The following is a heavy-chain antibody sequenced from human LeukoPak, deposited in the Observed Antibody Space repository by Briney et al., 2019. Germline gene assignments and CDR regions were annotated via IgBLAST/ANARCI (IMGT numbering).Heavy chain of an antibody. D-gene: IGHD1-26*01. Sequence: GASVKVSCKASGYTFTSYGISWVRQAPGQGLEWMGWISAYNGNTSYAQKLQGRVTMTTDTSTSTAYMELRSLRSDDTAVYYCARVTPSGSYLASYGMDVWGQGTTVTVSS. J-gene: IGHJ6*02. CDR1: GYTFTSYG. CDR2: ISAYNGNT. V-gene: IGHV1-18*01. CDR3: ARVTPSGSYLASYGMDV.